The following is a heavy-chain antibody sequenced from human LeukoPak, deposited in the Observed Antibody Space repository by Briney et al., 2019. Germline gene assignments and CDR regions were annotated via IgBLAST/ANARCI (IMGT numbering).Heavy chain of an antibody. Sequence: GRFTISRGNSKDTLYLQMGSLRDEDMAVYYCARGNDTAGAFDIWGQGTMVTVSS. CDR3: ARGNDTAGAFDI. V-gene: IGHV3-64*01. D-gene: IGHD5-18*01. J-gene: IGHJ3*02.